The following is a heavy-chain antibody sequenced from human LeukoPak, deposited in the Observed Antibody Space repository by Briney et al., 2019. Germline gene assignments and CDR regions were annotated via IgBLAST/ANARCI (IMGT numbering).Heavy chain of an antibody. CDR3: ARDDSCSGEKCVSLGGFEV. Sequence: ASVKVSCKASGYSFKNYGMTWVRQAPGQGLEWMGWVNSDTGSTVSAQAFQGRVALTTDTSTNTIHMELRSLTSDDTAVYFCARDDSCSGEKCVSLGGFEVWGQRTTVIVPS. V-gene: IGHV1-18*01. J-gene: IGHJ3*01. CDR1: GYSFKNYG. CDR2: VNSDTGST. D-gene: IGHD3-16*01.